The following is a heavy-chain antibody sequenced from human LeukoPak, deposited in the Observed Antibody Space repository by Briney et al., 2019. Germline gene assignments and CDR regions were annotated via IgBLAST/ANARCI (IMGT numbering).Heavy chain of an antibody. CDR2: IKQDGSEK. CDR3: ARDYPLIAVAGDYFDY. D-gene: IGHD6-19*01. J-gene: IGHJ4*02. Sequence: GGSLRLSCAASGFTFSSYWMSWVRQAPGKGLEWVANIKQDGSEKYYVDSVKGRFTISRDNAKNSLYLQMNSLRAEDTAVYYCARDYPLIAVAGDYFDYWGQGTLVTVSS. V-gene: IGHV3-7*01. CDR1: GFTFSSYW.